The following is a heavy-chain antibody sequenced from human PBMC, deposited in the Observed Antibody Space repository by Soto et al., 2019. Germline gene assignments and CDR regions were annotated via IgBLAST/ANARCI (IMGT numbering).Heavy chain of an antibody. Sequence: ASVQVSFKASGYSFTSLDINGVRQTAGQGLEWMGWMQPSTGRTGYAQKFQGRVTMTRDTSINTAYMELTTLTSDDTAFYYCARGVSAGVDYWGQGTLVTVSS. V-gene: IGHV1-8*01. J-gene: IGHJ4*02. CDR2: MQPSTGRT. CDR1: GYSFTSLD. D-gene: IGHD1-26*01. CDR3: ARGVSAGVDY.